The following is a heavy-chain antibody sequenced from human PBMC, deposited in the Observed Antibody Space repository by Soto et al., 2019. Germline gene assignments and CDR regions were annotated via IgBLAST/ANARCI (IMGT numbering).Heavy chain of an antibody. CDR3: ARRRCMDV. CDR2: IYPDDSEI. V-gene: IGHV5-51*01. CDR1: GYSFTTYW. J-gene: IGHJ6*02. Sequence: GESLKISCKGSGYSFTTYWINWVRQMPGKGLEWMGIIYPDDSEIRYSPAFQGQVTISVDKSISTAYLQWSSLKASDSAVYYCARRRCMDVWGQGTTVTVSS.